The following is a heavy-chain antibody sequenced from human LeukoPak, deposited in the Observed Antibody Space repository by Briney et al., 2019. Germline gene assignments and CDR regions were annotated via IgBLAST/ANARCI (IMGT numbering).Heavy chain of an antibody. D-gene: IGHD1-14*01. Sequence: SETLSLTRTVCGGFLNKYYWTWLRQPRGRGLEWIGDIYYSGYTNYNPSLKSRVTISVDTSKNQFSLKLSSVTAADTAIYYCAQTKGTVWFDPWGQGTLVTVSS. CDR1: GGFLNKYY. J-gene: IGHJ5*02. CDR2: IYYSGYT. CDR3: AQTKGTVWFDP. V-gene: IGHV4-59*01.